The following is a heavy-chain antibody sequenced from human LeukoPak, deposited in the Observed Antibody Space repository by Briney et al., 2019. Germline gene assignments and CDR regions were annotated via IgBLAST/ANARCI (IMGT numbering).Heavy chain of an antibody. Sequence: SETLSLTCTASGGSISSYYWSWIRQPPGKGLEWIGYIYYSGSTNYNPSLKSRVTISVDTSKNQFSLKLSSVTAADTAVYYCASGRGYCSSTSCYAAVDYWGQGTLVTVSS. CDR3: ASGRGYCSSTSCYAAVDY. J-gene: IGHJ4*02. V-gene: IGHV4-59*08. CDR1: GGSISSYY. CDR2: IYYSGST. D-gene: IGHD2-2*01.